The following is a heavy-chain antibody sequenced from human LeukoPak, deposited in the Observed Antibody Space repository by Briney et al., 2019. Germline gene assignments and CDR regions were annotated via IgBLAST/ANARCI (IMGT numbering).Heavy chain of an antibody. J-gene: IGHJ4*02. D-gene: IGHD3-10*01. CDR3: AREGGAAGERYFDY. V-gene: IGHV3-53*04. Sequence: PGGSLRLSCAASGFAVSSNYMNWVRQAPGQGLEWVSVIYSGGSTYYADSVKGRFTISRHNSKNTLSLQMNSLRAEDTAVYYRAREGGAAGERYFDYWGQGTLVTVSS. CDR1: GFAVSSNY. CDR2: IYSGGST.